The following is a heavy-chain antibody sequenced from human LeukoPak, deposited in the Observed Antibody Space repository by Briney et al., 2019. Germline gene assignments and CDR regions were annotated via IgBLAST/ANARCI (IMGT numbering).Heavy chain of an antibody. Sequence: GGSLRLSCAASGFTFGSYAMSWVRQAPGKGLEWVSAISGSGGSTYYADSVKGRFTISRDNSKNTLYLQMNSLRAEDTAVYYCAKGRQQQLVLYVDYWGQGTLVTVSS. D-gene: IGHD6-13*01. V-gene: IGHV3-23*01. CDR2: ISGSGGST. CDR3: AKGRQQQLVLYVDY. J-gene: IGHJ4*02. CDR1: GFTFGSYA.